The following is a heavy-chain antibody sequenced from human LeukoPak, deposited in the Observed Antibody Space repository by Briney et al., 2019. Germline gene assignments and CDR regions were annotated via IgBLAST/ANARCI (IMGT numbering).Heavy chain of an antibody. CDR2: ISGSGGST. Sequence: PGGSLRLSCAASGFTFSSYAMSWVRQAPGKGLEWVSAISGSGGSTYYADSVKGRFTISRDNSKNTLYLQMNSLRAEDTAVYYCAKQVAPYYYDSSGYYYDYWGLGTLVTVSS. V-gene: IGHV3-23*01. J-gene: IGHJ4*02. CDR3: AKQVAPYYYDSSGYYYDY. D-gene: IGHD3-22*01. CDR1: GFTFSSYA.